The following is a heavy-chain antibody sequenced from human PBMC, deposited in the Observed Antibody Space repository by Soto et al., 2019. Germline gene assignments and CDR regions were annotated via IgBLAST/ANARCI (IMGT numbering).Heavy chain of an antibody. CDR1: GYTFTSYY. D-gene: IGHD6-13*01. V-gene: IGHV1-46*01. CDR2: INPSGGST. Sequence: QVQLVQSGAEVKKPGASVKVSCKASGYTFTSYYMHWVRQAPGQGLEWMGIINPSGGSTSYAQKFQGIVRMTRDRCTSTLYMELSSLRSEVTAVYYCARDRSDRLAAAGHYAFDIWGQGTMVTVSS. CDR3: ARDRSDRLAAAGHYAFDI. J-gene: IGHJ3*02.